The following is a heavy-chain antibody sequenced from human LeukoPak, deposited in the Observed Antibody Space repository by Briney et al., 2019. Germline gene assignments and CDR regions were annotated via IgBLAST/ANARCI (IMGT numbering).Heavy chain of an antibody. J-gene: IGHJ4*02. D-gene: IGHD2-21*02. CDR1: GFTFSSFS. CDR2: ISGSGGRT. CDR3: AKSLGIVVVTANFDY. V-gene: IGHV3-23*01. Sequence: SGGSLRLSCAASGFTFSSFSMNWVRQAPGKGLEWVSAISGSGGRTYYADSVKGRFTISRDNSKNTLYLQMSSLRAEDTAVYYCAKSLGIVVVTANFDYWGQGTLVSVSS.